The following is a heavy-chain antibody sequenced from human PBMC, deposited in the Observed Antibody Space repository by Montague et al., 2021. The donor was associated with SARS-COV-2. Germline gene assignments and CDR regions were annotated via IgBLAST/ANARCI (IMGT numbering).Heavy chain of an antibody. J-gene: IGHJ6*02. D-gene: IGHD2-15*01. CDR3: ARPNRCGYYYYFNLDV. CDR1: GFSLITPGMC. CDR2: IDWDGDV. Sequence: PALVKPTQTLTLTCDFTGFSLITPGMCVTWVRQSPGKALEWLARIDWDGDVSYSTSLKTRLSASKDTSRNQVVLTLSSVDPVDTATYYCARPNRCGYYYYFNLDVWGQGTTVIVSS. V-gene: IGHV2-70*11.